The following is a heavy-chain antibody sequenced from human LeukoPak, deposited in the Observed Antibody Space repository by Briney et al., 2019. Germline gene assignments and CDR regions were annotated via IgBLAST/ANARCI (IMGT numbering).Heavy chain of an antibody. J-gene: IGHJ4*02. D-gene: IGHD6-19*01. CDR3: ARDHYSSGSYNRLDY. V-gene: IGHV3-33*01. CDR2: IWYDGSNK. CDR1: GFTFSSYG. Sequence: GGYLRRSGAASGFTFSSYGMHWVRQAPGKGLEWVAGIWYDGSNKYYADSGKGRFTISRDTSTNTLYLQMNSLRAEDTAVYNCARDHYSSGSYNRLDYWGQGPLLTLSA.